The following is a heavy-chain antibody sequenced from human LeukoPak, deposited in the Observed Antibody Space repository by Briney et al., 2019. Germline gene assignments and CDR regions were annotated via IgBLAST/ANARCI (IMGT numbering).Heavy chain of an antibody. CDR1: GGTFSSYA. Sequence: SVKVSCKASGGTFSSYAISWVRQAPGQGLEWMGRIIPILGIANYAQKFQGRVTITADKSTSTAYMELSSLRSEDTAVYYCARAGGYIAVAGMVDYWGQGTLVTVSS. D-gene: IGHD6-19*01. CDR2: IIPILGIA. V-gene: IGHV1-69*04. CDR3: ARAGGYIAVAGMVDY. J-gene: IGHJ4*02.